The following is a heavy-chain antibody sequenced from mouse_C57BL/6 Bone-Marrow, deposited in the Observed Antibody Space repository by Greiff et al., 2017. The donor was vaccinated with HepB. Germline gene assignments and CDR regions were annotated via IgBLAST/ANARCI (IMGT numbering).Heavy chain of an antibody. V-gene: IGHV1-15*01. J-gene: IGHJ4*01. CDR2: IDPETGGT. Sequence: VKLQQSGAELVRPGASVTLSCKASGYTFTDYEMHWVKQTPVHGLEWIGAIDPETGGTAYNQKFKGKAILTADKATSTAYMELRSLTSEDSAVYYCTREITTVVATKAMDYWGQGTSVTVSS. CDR1: GYTFTDYE. CDR3: TREITTVVATKAMDY. D-gene: IGHD1-1*01.